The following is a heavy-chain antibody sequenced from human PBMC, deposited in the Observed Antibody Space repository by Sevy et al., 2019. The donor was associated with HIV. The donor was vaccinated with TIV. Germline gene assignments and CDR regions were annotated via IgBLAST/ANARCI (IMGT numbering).Heavy chain of an antibody. V-gene: IGHV3-15*01. J-gene: IGHJ5*02. D-gene: IGHD3-9*01. CDR1: GFTFSNAW. CDR2: IKSKTDGGTT. Sequence: GGSLRLSCAASGFTFSNAWMSWVRQAPGKGLEWVGRIKSKTDGGTTDYAAPVKGRFTISRDDSKNTLYLQMNSLKTEDTAVYYCTTEIQYYDTDWFDPWGQGTLVTVSS. CDR3: TTEIQYYDTDWFDP.